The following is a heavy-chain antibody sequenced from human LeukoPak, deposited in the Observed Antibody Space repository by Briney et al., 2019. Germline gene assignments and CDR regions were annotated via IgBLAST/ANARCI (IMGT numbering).Heavy chain of an antibody. V-gene: IGHV3-7*03. CDR3: VRSLGAGSYDY. D-gene: IGHD1-26*01. CDR2: IKQDESEK. CDR1: GFTFSSYW. J-gene: IGHJ4*02. Sequence: GGSLRLSCAASGFTFSSYWMSWVRQAPGKGLEWVANIKQDESEKYFVDSVKGRFTISRDNAKNSLYLQMNSLRAEDTAVYYCVRSLGAGSYDYWGQGTLVTVSS.